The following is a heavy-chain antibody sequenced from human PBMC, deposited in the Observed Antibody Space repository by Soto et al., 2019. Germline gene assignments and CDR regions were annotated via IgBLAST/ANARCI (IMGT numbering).Heavy chain of an antibody. CDR2: ISTYNTNI. CDR1: GYTFTSYG. J-gene: IGHJ6*02. CDR3: ARDDYYYGMDV. Sequence: QVYLVQSGAEVKKPGASVKVSCKTSGYTFTSYGISWVRQAPGQGLEWMGWISTYNTNIYYAQTLQGRVTLTTETSTSTVYMELRTLSSDDTAIYYCARDDYYYGMDVWGQGTTVTVSS. V-gene: IGHV1-18*01.